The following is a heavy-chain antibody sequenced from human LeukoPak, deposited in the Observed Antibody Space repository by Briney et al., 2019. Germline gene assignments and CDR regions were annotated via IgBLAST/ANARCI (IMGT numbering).Heavy chain of an antibody. Sequence: GGSLRLSCAASGFSFRSYAMTWVRQAPGKGLEWVSSISYNSNTYYADSVKGRFTISRDNSENTLYLQMKSLRAEDTAVYYCARGDGYNFFDYWGQGTLVTVSS. CDR2: ISYNSNT. CDR3: ARGDGYNFFDY. CDR1: GFSFRSYA. D-gene: IGHD5-24*01. V-gene: IGHV3-23*01. J-gene: IGHJ4*02.